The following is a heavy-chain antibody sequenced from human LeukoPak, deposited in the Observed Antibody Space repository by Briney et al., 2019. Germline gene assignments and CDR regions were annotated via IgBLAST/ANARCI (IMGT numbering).Heavy chain of an antibody. CDR2: IYHSGST. Sequence: SETLSLTCAVSGGSISSGDYSWSWIRQPPGRGLEWIGYIYHSGSTYYNPSLKSRVTISVDRSKNQFSLKLRSVTAADTAVYYCARHDDSSGYAFDIWGQGTMVTVSS. V-gene: IGHV4-30-2*01. CDR3: ARHDDSSGYAFDI. D-gene: IGHD3-22*01. J-gene: IGHJ3*02. CDR1: GGSISSGDYS.